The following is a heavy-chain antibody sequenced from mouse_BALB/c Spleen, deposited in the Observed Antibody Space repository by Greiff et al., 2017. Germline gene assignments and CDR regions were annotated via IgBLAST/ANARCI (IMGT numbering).Heavy chain of an antibody. V-gene: IGHV1-14*01. J-gene: IGHJ3*01. CDR2: INPYNDGT. Sequence: EVHLVESGPELVKPGASVKMSCKASGYTFTSYVMHWVKQKPGQGLEWIGYINPYNDGTKYNEKFKGKATLTSDKSSSTAYMELSSLTSEDSAVYYCARSEFAYWGQGTLVTVSA. CDR3: ARSEFAY. CDR1: GYTFTSYV.